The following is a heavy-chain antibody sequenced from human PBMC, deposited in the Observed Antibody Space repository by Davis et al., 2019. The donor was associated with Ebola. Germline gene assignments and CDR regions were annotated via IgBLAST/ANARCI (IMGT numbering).Heavy chain of an antibody. V-gene: IGHV1-3*01. D-gene: IGHD2-15*01. CDR1: GYTFTSYA. CDR3: ARDIVVVVAATLRYYYYGMDV. Sequence: ASVKVSCKASGYTFTSYAMHWVRQAPGQRLEWMGWINAGNGNTKYSQKFQGRVTITRDTSTSTAYMELRSLRSDDTAVYYCARDIVVVVAATLRYYYYGMDVWGQGTTVTVSS. CDR2: INAGNGNT. J-gene: IGHJ6*02.